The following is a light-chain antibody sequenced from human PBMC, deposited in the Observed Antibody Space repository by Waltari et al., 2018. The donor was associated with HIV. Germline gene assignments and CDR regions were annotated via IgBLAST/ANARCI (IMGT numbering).Light chain of an antibody. V-gene: IGLV2-14*01. CDR3: SSYTGSSTLYV. Sequence: QSALTQPASVSGSPGQSITISCTGTSSDVGLYNYVSWYQQHPGKAPQLMIYDVSNRPPGVSNGFAGSKSGNTASLTISGLQAEDEADYYCSSYTGSSTLYVFGTGTKVTVL. J-gene: IGLJ1*01. CDR1: SSDVGLYNY. CDR2: DVS.